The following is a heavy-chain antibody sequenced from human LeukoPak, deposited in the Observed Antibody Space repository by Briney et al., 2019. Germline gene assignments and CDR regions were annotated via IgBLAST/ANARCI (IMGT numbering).Heavy chain of an antibody. Sequence: GGSLRLSCAASGFTFSSYWMSWVRQAPGKGLEWVANIKQDGSEKYYVDSVKGRFTISRDNAKNSLYLQMNSLRAEDTAVYYCARDITMVRGVFDYWGQGTLVTISS. CDR1: GFTFSSYW. CDR3: ARDITMVRGVFDY. D-gene: IGHD3-10*01. CDR2: IKQDGSEK. V-gene: IGHV3-7*03. J-gene: IGHJ4*02.